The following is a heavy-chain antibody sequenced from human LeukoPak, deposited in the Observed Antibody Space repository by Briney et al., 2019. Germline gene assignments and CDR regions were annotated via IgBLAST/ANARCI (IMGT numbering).Heavy chain of an antibody. CDR2: IYYSGST. D-gene: IGHD1-26*01. J-gene: IGHJ4*02. CDR3: ARTSGSYLIDY. CDR1: GGSISSYY. V-gene: IGHV4-59*08. Sequence: SETLSLTCTVSGGSISSYYWSWIRQPPGKGLEWIGYIYYSGSTNYNPSLKSRVTISVDTSKNQFSLKLSSVTAADTAVYYCARTSGSYLIDYWGQGALVTVSS.